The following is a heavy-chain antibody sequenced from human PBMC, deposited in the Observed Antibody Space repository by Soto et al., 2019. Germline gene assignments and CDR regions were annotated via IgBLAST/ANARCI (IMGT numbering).Heavy chain of an antibody. V-gene: IGHV5-10-1*01. J-gene: IGHJ4*02. D-gene: IGHD5-18*01. Sequence: GESLKISCNCSGYTFTNHWISWVRQKPGQGLEWMGRIDPSDSRTKYNPSFEGHVTISVDKSIGATFLQWSSLEASDTTVYYCARRHGYSYDFDYWGQGTLVTVSS. CDR1: GYTFTNHW. CDR3: ARRHGYSYDFDY. CDR2: IDPSDSRT.